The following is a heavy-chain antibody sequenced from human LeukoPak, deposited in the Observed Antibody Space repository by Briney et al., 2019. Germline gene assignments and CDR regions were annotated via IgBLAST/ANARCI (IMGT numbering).Heavy chain of an antibody. CDR2: IIPIFGTA. D-gene: IGHD3-3*01. J-gene: IGHJ3*02. V-gene: IGHV1-69*13. CDR3: ATEGRNGAIFGVVITNDAFDI. CDR1: GGTFSSYA. Sequence: SVKVSCKASGGTFSSYAISWVRQAPGQGLEWMGGIIPIFGTANYAQKFQGRVTITADESTSTAYMELSSLRSEDTAVYYCATEGRNGAIFGVVITNDAFDIWGQGTMVTVSS.